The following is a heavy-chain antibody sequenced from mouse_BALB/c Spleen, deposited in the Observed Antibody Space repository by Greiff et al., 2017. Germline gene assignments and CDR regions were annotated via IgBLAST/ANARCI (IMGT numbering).Heavy chain of an antibody. V-gene: IGHV1S56*01. CDR2: IYPGNVNT. Sequence: LVESGPELVKPGASVRISCKASGYTFTSYYIHWVKQRPGQGLEWIGWIYPGNVNTKYNEKFKGKATLTADKSSSTAYMQLSSLTSEDSAVYFCAREGITTVVDYAMDYWGQGTSVTVSS. D-gene: IGHD1-1*01. J-gene: IGHJ4*01. CDR1: GYTFTSYY. CDR3: AREGITTVVDYAMDY.